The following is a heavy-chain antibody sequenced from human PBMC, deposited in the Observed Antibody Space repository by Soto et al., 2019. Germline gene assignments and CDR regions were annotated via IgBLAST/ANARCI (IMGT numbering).Heavy chain of an antibody. Sequence: QVQLQESGPGLVKPSQTLSLTCSVSGDSISRIDYYWTWIRQHPEKGLEWIGNIYFRGNTYYSPSLESRITISVDTSKNQFSLKLTSVTAADTAVYYCAREGGSYDSGGYLIRGAFDIWGHGTMVTVSS. J-gene: IGHJ3*02. CDR2: IYFRGNT. D-gene: IGHD3-22*01. CDR1: GDSISRIDYY. CDR3: AREGGSYDSGGYLIRGAFDI. V-gene: IGHV4-31*03.